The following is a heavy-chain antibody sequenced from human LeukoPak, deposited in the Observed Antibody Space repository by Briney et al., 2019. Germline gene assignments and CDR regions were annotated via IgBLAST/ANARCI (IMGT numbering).Heavy chain of an antibody. V-gene: IGHV1-69*01. J-gene: IGHJ4*02. D-gene: IGHD3-22*01. CDR2: IIPIFGTA. CDR3: ARVLLYDSSDFDY. Sequence: SVKVSCKASGGTFISYASSWVRQAPGQGLEWMGGIIPIFGTANYAQKFRGRVTITADESTRTAYMELSSLRSEDTAVYYCARVLLYDSSDFDYWGQGTLVTVSS. CDR1: GGTFISYA.